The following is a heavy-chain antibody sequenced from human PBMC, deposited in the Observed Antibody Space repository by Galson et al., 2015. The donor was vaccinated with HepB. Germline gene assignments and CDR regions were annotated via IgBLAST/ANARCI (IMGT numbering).Heavy chain of an antibody. Sequence: SLRLSCAASGFTFSSYWMSWVRQAPGKRLEWVANIKQDGSEKYYVDSVKGRFTISRDNAKNSLYLQMNSLRAEDTAVYYCARVYYDILTGYLNPQYYFDYWGQGTLVTVSS. V-gene: IGHV3-7*01. CDR3: ARVYYDILTGYLNPQYYFDY. CDR2: IKQDGSEK. CDR1: GFTFSSYW. J-gene: IGHJ4*02. D-gene: IGHD3-9*01.